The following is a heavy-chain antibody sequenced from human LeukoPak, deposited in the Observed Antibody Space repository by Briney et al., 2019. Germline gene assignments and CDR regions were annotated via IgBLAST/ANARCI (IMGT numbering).Heavy chain of an antibody. V-gene: IGHV1-8*01. Sequence: ASVKVSCKASGYTFTSYDINWVRQATGQGLEWMGWMNPNSGNTGYAQKFQGRVTMTRNTSISTAYMELSSLRSEDTAVYYRARGVPPEYYDLWSGYYFDYWGQGTLVTVSS. CDR2: MNPNSGNT. J-gene: IGHJ4*02. D-gene: IGHD3-3*01. CDR3: ARGVPPEYYDLWSGYYFDY. CDR1: GYTFTSYD.